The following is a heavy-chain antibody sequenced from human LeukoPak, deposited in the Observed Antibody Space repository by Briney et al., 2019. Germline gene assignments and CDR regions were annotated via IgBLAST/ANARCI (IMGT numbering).Heavy chain of an antibody. J-gene: IGHJ4*02. Sequence: SETLSLTCTVSGGSISSYYWSWIRQPPGKGLEWIGYIYYSGSTYYNPSLKSRVTISVDTSKNQFSLKLSSVTAADTAVYYCAMRYPFNYYGSGSYYNELYYFDYWGQGTLVTVSS. CDR1: GGSISSYY. V-gene: IGHV4-59*04. CDR2: IYYSGST. D-gene: IGHD3-10*01. CDR3: AMRYPFNYYGSGSYYNELYYFDY.